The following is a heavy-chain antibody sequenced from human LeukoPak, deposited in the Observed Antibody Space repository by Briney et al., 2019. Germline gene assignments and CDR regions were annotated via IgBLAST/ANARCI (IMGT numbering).Heavy chain of an antibody. D-gene: IGHD1-26*01. CDR1: GASISSEPYF. J-gene: IGHJ4*02. V-gene: IGHV4-31*03. Sequence: PSETLSLTCTVSGASISSEPYFWSWIRQHPVKGLEWLGYIYYTGNTASNPSLQSRLTISRDTSENQFSLSLTSVTAADTAVYYCAGGPAYLDSAPNSWGQGTLVTVSS. CDR3: AGGPAYLDSAPNS. CDR2: IYYTGNT.